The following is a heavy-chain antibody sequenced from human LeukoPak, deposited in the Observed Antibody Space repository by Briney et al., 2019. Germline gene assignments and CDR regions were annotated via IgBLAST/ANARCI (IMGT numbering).Heavy chain of an antibody. J-gene: IGHJ5*02. CDR2: IYYSGST. Sequence: PSETLSLTCTVSGGSISSYYWSWIRQPPGKGLEWIGYIYYSGSTNYNPSLKSRVTISVDTSKNQFSLKPSSVTAADTAVYYCARDGVVGATMEYNWFDPWGQGTLVTVSS. D-gene: IGHD1-26*01. CDR3: ARDGVVGATMEYNWFDP. V-gene: IGHV4-59*01. CDR1: GGSISSYY.